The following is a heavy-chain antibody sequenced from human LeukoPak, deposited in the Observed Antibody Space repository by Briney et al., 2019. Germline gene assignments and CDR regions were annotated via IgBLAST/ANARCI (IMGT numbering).Heavy chain of an antibody. CDR2: IRSKANSYAT. CDR1: GFTFSGSA. CDR3: TSYGRTTGSFDY. D-gene: IGHD4-11*01. V-gene: IGHV3-73*01. Sequence: GGSLRLSCAASGFTFSGSAMHWVRQASGKGLEWVGRIRSKANSYATAYAASVKGRFTISRDDSKNTAYLQMNSLKTEHTAVYYCTSYGRTTGSFDYWDQGTLVTVSS. J-gene: IGHJ4*02.